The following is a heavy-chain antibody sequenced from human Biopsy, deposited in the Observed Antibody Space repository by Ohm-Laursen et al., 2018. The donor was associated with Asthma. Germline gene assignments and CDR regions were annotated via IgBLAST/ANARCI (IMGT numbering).Heavy chain of an antibody. CDR1: GGYIDSHDWS. D-gene: IGHD4-17*01. J-gene: IGHJ5*02. CDR2: AHFSGST. V-gene: IGHV4-30-4*01. CDR3: ARVRRYGDIFFGMDA. Sequence: TLSLTCPVSGGYIDSHDWSWCWIRQSPGKGLQWLGYAHFSGSTHYNPSLDRRIRMSVDTSKSQVSLSLTSVSAADTAVYFCARVRRYGDIFFGMDAWGQGTLVTVSS.